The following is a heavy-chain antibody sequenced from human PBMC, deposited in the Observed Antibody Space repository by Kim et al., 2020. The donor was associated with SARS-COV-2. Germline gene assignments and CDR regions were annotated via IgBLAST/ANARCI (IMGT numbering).Heavy chain of an antibody. D-gene: IGHD4-4*01. CDR3: ARGSVTTSPYRVYYYYGMDV. V-gene: IGHV3-30-3*01. Sequence: GGSLRLSCAASGFTFSSYAMHWVRQAPGKGLEWVAVISYDGSNKYYADSVKGRFTISRDNSKNTLYLQMNSLRAEDTAVYYCARGSVTTSPYRVYYYYGMDVWGQGTTVTVSS. CDR1: GFTFSSYA. J-gene: IGHJ6*02. CDR2: ISYDGSNK.